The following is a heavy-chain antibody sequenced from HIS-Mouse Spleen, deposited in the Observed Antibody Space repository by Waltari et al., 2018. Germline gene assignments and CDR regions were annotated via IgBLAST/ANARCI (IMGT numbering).Heavy chain of an antibody. CDR2: IKQDGSEK. D-gene: IGHD1-26*01. J-gene: IGHJ4*02. Sequence: EVQLVESGGGLVQPGGSLRLSCAASGFTFSSYLMRWVRQAPGKGMEWVANIKQDGSEKYYVDSVKGRFTISRDNAKNSLYLQMNSLRAEDTAVYYCAREGDSGSYFDYWGQGTLVTVSS. V-gene: IGHV3-7*01. CDR1: GFTFSSYL. CDR3: AREGDSGSYFDY.